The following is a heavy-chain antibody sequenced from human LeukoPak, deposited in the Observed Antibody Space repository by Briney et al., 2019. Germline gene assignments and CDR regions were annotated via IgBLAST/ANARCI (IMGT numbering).Heavy chain of an antibody. D-gene: IGHD2-15*01. Sequence: PSETLSLTCTVSGGSISSYYWSWIRQPPGKGLEWIGYIYYSGSTNYNPSLKSRVTISVDTSKNQFSLKLSSVTAADTAGYYCASSYCSGGSCYSGTAYYFDYWGQGTLVTVSS. CDR2: IYYSGST. CDR1: GGSISSYY. V-gene: IGHV4-59*08. CDR3: ASSYCSGGSCYSGTAYYFDY. J-gene: IGHJ4*02.